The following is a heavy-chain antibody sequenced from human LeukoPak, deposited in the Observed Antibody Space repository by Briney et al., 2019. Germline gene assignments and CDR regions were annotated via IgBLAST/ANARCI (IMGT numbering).Heavy chain of an antibody. V-gene: IGHV4-59*11. Sequence: SETLSLTCTVSGGSISSHYWSWLRQPPGKGLEWIGYIYYSGSTNYNPSLKSRVTISVDTSKNQFSLKLSSVTAADTAVYYCARLLYSSGWYPTHYFDYWGQGTLVTVSS. D-gene: IGHD6-19*01. J-gene: IGHJ4*02. CDR3: ARLLYSSGWYPTHYFDY. CDR2: IYYSGST. CDR1: GGSISSHY.